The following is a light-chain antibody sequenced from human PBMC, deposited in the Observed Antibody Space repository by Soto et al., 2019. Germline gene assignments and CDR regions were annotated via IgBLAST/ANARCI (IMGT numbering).Light chain of an antibody. CDR2: AAS. J-gene: IGKJ2*01. CDR1: QNISFY. CDR3: QQSYITPST. Sequence: DIQMTQSPSSLSASIGDRVTITCRASQNISFYLNWYQHKTGQAPKVLIYAASSLQAGVPQRFSGSGSGTDFTLSISCLQPEDFATYSCQQSYITPSTFGQGTKLEIK. V-gene: IGKV1-39*01.